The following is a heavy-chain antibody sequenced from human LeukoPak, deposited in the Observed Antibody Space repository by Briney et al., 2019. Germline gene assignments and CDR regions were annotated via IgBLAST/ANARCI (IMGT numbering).Heavy chain of an antibody. V-gene: IGHV3-74*01. D-gene: IGHD3-22*01. CDR1: GLTFSNQW. CDR3: ARDIDDSSCFDY. CDR2: INSDGSST. J-gene: IGHJ4*02. Sequence: GGSLRLSCVVSGLTFSNQWMHWVRQAPGKGLVWVSRINSDGSSTSYADSVKGRFTISRDNAKNTLYPQMNSLRAEDTAVYYCARDIDDSSCFDYWGQGTLVTVSS.